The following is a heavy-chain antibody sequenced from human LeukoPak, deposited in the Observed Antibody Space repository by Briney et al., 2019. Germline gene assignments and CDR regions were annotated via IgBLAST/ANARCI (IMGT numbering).Heavy chain of an antibody. D-gene: IGHD6-13*01. V-gene: IGHV1-69*06. CDR1: GGTFSSYA. CDR3: ARGSIAAAGYFDY. J-gene: IGHJ4*02. Sequence: GASVKVSCKASGGTFSSYAINWVRQAPGQGLEWMGGIIPIFGTANYAQKFQGRVTITADKSTSTAYMELSSLRSEDTAVYYCARGSIAAAGYFDYWGQGTLVTVSS. CDR2: IIPIFGTA.